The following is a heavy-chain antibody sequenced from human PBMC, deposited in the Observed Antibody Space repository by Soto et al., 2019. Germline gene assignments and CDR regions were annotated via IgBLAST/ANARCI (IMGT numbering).Heavy chain of an antibody. Sequence: SETLSLTCAVYGGSFSGYYWGWIRQPPGKGLEWIGEINHSGSTNYNPSLKSRVTISVDTSKNQFSLNLSSVTAADTAVYYCARVSIVVVVAAPANDAFDIWGQGTMVTVSS. CDR2: INHSGST. V-gene: IGHV4-34*01. D-gene: IGHD2-15*01. J-gene: IGHJ3*02. CDR1: GGSFSGYY. CDR3: ARVSIVVVVAAPANDAFDI.